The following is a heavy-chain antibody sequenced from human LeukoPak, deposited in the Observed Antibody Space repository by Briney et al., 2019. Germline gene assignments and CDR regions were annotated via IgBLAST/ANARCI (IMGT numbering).Heavy chain of an antibody. Sequence: PGGSLRLSCAASGFTFSSYAMHWVRQAPGKGLEWVAVISYDGSNKYYADSVKGRFTISRDNSKNTLYLQMNSLRAEDTAVYYCARDEVRYSYGSAGDYWGQGTLVTVSS. D-gene: IGHD5-18*01. CDR2: ISYDGSNK. J-gene: IGHJ4*02. CDR1: GFTFSSYA. V-gene: IGHV3-30-3*01. CDR3: ARDEVRYSYGSAGDY.